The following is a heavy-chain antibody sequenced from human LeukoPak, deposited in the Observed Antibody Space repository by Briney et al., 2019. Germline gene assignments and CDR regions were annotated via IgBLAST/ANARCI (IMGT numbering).Heavy chain of an antibody. Sequence: SETLSLTCTVSGGSISSYYWSWIRQPAGKELEWIGRIYTSGSTNYNPSLKSRVTMSVDTSKNQFSLKLSSVTAADTAVYYCARESLLTYYYDSSGYYHFDYWGQGTLVTVSS. CDR1: GGSISSYY. CDR3: ARESLLTYYYDSSGYYHFDY. D-gene: IGHD3-22*01. CDR2: IYTSGST. V-gene: IGHV4-4*07. J-gene: IGHJ4*02.